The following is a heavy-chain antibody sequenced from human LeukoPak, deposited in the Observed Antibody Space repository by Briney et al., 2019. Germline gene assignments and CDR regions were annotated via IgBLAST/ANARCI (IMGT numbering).Heavy chain of an antibody. D-gene: IGHD6-19*01. CDR3: ARGDSSGHDAFDI. V-gene: IGHV3-66*01. Sequence: GGSLRLSCAASGFTFSRFAMSWVRQAPGKGLEWVSVIYTGGGTYYADSVKGRFTIFRDNSKNTLYLQMNSLRADDTAVYYCARGDSSGHDAFDIWGQGTMVTVSS. J-gene: IGHJ3*02. CDR2: IYTGGGT. CDR1: GFTFSRFA.